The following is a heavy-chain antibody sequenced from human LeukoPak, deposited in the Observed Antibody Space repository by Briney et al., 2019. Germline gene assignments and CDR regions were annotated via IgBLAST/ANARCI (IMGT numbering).Heavy chain of an antibody. CDR1: GGHFSGYY. CDR2: ISHSGSS. J-gene: IGHJ5*02. CDR3: ARGEVVVVVAATLMYNWFDP. Sequence: WETLSLTCAVYGGHFSGYYWTWIRQPPGKGLEWIGEISHSGSSNYNPSLKSRVTISVDTSKNQFSLKLISVTAADTAVYYCARGEVVVVVAATLMYNWFDPWGQGTLVTVSS. V-gene: IGHV4-34*01. D-gene: IGHD2-15*01.